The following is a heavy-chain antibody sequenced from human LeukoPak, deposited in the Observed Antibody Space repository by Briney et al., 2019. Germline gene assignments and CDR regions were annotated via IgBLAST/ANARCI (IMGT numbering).Heavy chain of an antibody. CDR1: GFTVSSNY. J-gene: IGHJ5*02. CDR3: AKGDILTGYSWSFDP. D-gene: IGHD3-9*01. Sequence: GGSLRLSCAASGFTVSSNYMSWVRQAPGKGLEWVSGISDSGGSTYYADSVKGRFTISRDNSKNTLYLQMNSLRAEDTAVYYCAKGDILTGYSWSFDPWGQGTLVTASS. CDR2: ISDSGGST. V-gene: IGHV3-23*01.